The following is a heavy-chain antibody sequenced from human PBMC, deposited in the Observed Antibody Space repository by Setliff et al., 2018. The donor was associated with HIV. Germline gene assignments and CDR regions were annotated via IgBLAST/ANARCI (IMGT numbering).Heavy chain of an antibody. Sequence: SETLSLTCAVYGGSFSGYYWNWIRQPPGKGLEWIGSMHNSGSTYYNPSLKSRVTISIDTSKSQFSLKLTSVTAADTAVYFCARDPHYFDTSGYYSYFYLDYWGHGTLVTVSS. D-gene: IGHD3-22*01. CDR1: GGSFSGYY. J-gene: IGHJ4*01. V-gene: IGHV4-34*01. CDR3: ARDPHYFDTSGYYSYFYLDY. CDR2: MHNSGST.